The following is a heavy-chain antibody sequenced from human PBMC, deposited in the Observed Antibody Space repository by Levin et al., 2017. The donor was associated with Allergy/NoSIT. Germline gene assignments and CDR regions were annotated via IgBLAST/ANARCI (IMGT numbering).Heavy chain of an antibody. CDR3: AKGLGYCSGGSCYHPNYYYMDV. J-gene: IGHJ6*03. CDR1: GFTFSSYG. D-gene: IGHD2-15*01. Sequence: GESLKISCAASGFTFSSYGMHWVRQAPGKGLEWVAVTSYDGSNKYYADSVKGRFTISRDNAKNTLDLQMNTLRAEDTAVYYCAKGLGYCSGGSCYHPNYYYMDVWGKGTTVTVSS. V-gene: IGHV3-30*18. CDR2: TSYDGSNK.